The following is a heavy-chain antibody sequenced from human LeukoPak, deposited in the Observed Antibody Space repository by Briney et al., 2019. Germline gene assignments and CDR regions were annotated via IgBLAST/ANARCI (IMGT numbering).Heavy chain of an antibody. J-gene: IGHJ3*02. CDR2: ISAYNGNT. V-gene: IGHV1-18*01. CDR1: GYTFTSYG. D-gene: IGHD2-15*01. CDR3: ARDFRAATRYAFDI. Sequence: GASVKVSCKASGYTFTSYGISWVRQAPGQGLEWMGWISAYNGNTNYAQKLQGRVTMTTDTSTSTAYMELRSLRSDDTAVYYCARDFRAATRYAFDIWGQGTMVTVSS.